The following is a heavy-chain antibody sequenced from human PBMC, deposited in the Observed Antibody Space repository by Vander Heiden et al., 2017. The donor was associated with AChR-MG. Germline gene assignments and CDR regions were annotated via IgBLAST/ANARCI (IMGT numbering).Heavy chain of an antibody. CDR2: LSDDGDNK. CDR1: GFTFSAFA. CDR3: ARGVGGSGVTSFGWFDP. Sequence: QLVESGGGVVQPGRSLRLSCAASGFTFSAFAIHWIRQAPGKGLEWVAVLSDDGDNKYYADSVKGRFTISRDNSQNTVFLQMNSLGAEDTALFYCARGVGGSGVTSFGWFDPWGQGTLVTVSS. D-gene: IGHD2-21*02. J-gene: IGHJ5*02. V-gene: IGHV3-30-3*01.